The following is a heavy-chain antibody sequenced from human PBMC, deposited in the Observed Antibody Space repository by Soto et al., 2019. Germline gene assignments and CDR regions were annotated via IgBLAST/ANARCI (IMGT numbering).Heavy chain of an antibody. CDR1: GFTFSSYA. Sequence: PGGSLRLSCAASGFTFSSYAMNWVRQAPGKGLEWVSVITGDGDSTYYADSVKGRFTISRDNSQKTLYLQMNSLRAEDTAVYYCAKERHYDCSGYLGDYWGQGTPVTVSS. J-gene: IGHJ4*02. D-gene: IGHD3-22*01. CDR3: AKERHYDCSGYLGDY. V-gene: IGHV3-23*01. CDR2: ITGDGDST.